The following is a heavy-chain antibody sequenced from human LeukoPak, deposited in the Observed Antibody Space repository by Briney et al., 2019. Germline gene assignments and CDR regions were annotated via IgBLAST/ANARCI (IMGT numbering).Heavy chain of an antibody. J-gene: IGHJ4*02. D-gene: IGHD2-15*01. CDR2: IKQAGSEK. Sequence: PGGSLRLSCAASGFAFSSYWMDWVRQAPGKGLEWVANIKQAGSEKYYVDSVKGRFTISRDNAGNSLYLQMDSLRAEDTAVYYCSTALDNWGQGTLVTVSS. V-gene: IGHV3-7*01. CDR3: STALDN. CDR1: GFAFSSYW.